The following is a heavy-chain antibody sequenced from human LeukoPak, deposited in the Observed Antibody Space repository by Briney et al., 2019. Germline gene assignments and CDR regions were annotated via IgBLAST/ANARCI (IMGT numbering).Heavy chain of an antibody. Sequence: GESLRLSCAASGFTFSDYYMSWIRQAPGKGLEWVSYISSSGSTIYYADSVKGRFTISRDNAKHSLYLQMNSLRAEDTALYYCAKDKATYNQGYFDCWGQGTLVIVSS. CDR3: AKDKATYNQGYFDC. D-gene: IGHD1-14*01. V-gene: IGHV3-11*01. J-gene: IGHJ4*02. CDR1: GFTFSDYY. CDR2: ISSSGSTI.